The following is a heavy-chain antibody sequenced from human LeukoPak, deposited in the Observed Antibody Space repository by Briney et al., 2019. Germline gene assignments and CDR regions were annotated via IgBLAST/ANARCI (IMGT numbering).Heavy chain of an antibody. J-gene: IGHJ4*02. Sequence: PGGSLRLSCAASGFTVSSNYMSWVRQAPGKGLEWVSVIYSGGSTYYADSVKGRFTLSRDNSKNTPYLQMNSLRAEDTAVYYCARVPLYYGGLSFDYWGQGTLVTVSS. CDR1: GFTVSSNY. D-gene: IGHD3-10*01. V-gene: IGHV3-53*01. CDR2: IYSGGST. CDR3: ARVPLYYGGLSFDY.